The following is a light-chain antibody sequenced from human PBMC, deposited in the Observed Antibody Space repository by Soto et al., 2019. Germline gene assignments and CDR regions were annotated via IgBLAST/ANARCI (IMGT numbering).Light chain of an antibody. V-gene: IGKV1-5*03. Sequence: DIQMTQSPSTLSGSVGDRVTITCRASQSITTWLAWYQHKPGKAPKLLIYRASNSQSGVPSRFSGSVSGTGFPRTISRLQHHNFATYRCQLYNSYSQFWTCSQGTKVVIK. CDR2: RAS. J-gene: IGKJ1*01. CDR1: QSITTW. CDR3: QLYNSYSQFWT.